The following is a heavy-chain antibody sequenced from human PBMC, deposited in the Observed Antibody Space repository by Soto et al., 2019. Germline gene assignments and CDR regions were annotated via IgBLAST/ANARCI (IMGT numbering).Heavy chain of an antibody. V-gene: IGHV4-31*03. CDR2: IYYSGNT. J-gene: IGHJ5*02. CDR1: GGSISSGGYY. CDR3: ATDPTP. Sequence: QVQLQESGPGLVKPSQTLSLTCTVSGGSISSGGYYWSWIRQHPGKGLEWIGYIYYSGNTYYTPAPXSXITTSVATSKNQFALKLSSVTAADTAVYYCATDPTPWGQGTLVTVSS.